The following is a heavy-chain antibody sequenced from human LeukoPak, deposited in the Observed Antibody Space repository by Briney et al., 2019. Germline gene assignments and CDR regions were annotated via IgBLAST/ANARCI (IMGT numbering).Heavy chain of an antibody. V-gene: IGHV4-59*01. J-gene: IGHJ2*01. Sequence: PSETLSLTCSVSGGSLSHYYWSWIRQPPGKGLEWSAYISYSGITNYNPSLKSRVTISVDTSKNQFSLKLSSVTAADTAVYYCARAYGSGADWYFDLWGRGTLVTVSS. D-gene: IGHD3-10*01. CDR1: GGSLSHYY. CDR2: ISYSGIT. CDR3: ARAYGSGADWYFDL.